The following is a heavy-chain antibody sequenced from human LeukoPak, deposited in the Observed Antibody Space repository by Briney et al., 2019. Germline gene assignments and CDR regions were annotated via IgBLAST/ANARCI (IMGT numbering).Heavy chain of an antibody. Sequence: GGSLRLSCAASGFTFSSYAMSWVRQAPGKGLEWVSAISGSGGSTYYADSVKGRFTISRDNSKNTLYLHMNSLRAEDTAVYYCAKDLGYCSGGSCNMGKYGMDVWGQGTTVTVSS. V-gene: IGHV3-23*01. J-gene: IGHJ6*02. CDR1: GFTFSSYA. CDR3: AKDLGYCSGGSCNMGKYGMDV. CDR2: ISGSGGST. D-gene: IGHD2-15*01.